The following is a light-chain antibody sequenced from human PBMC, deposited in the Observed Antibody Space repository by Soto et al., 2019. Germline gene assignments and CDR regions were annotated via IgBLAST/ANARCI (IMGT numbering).Light chain of an antibody. J-gene: IGKJ4*01. CDR1: QGIAPY. V-gene: IGKV1-27*01. CDR3: QKYSSAPLT. CDR2: AAS. Sequence: DVHMTQSPSSLSASVGDSVTITCRASQGIAPYLAWFHQKPGKVPKLLFYAASTLQSRVPSRISGSGSGTDFTLTISSLQHEDVANYYCQKYSSAPLTFGGGTKVEIK.